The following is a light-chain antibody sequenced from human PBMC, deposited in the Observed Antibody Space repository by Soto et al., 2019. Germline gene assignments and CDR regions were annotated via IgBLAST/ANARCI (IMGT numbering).Light chain of an antibody. CDR2: AAS. CDR1: QSISSY. CDR3: QQSYRTPRT. J-gene: IGKJ2*01. Sequence: DIQMTQSPSSLSASVGDRVTITCRASQSISSYLNWYQQKPGKAPKLLIYAASSLQSGVPSRFCGSGSGTDFTLTISSLQPDDFATYYCQQSYRTPRTFGQGTKLEIK. V-gene: IGKV1-39*01.